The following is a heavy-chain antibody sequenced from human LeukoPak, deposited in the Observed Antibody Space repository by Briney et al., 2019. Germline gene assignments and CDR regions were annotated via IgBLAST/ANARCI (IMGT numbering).Heavy chain of an antibody. CDR2: INTDGSSR. J-gene: IGHJ4*02. D-gene: IGHD5-12*01. Sequence: GGSLRLSCAASAFPFSSYGMHWVRQVPGRGLGWVSRINTDGSSRTYADSVKGRFTISRDNAKNTLYLQMNSLRAEDTAVYYWATSPVVATTPYYFDYWGQGTLVTVSS. V-gene: IGHV3-74*01. CDR1: AFPFSSYG. CDR3: ATSPVVATTPYYFDY.